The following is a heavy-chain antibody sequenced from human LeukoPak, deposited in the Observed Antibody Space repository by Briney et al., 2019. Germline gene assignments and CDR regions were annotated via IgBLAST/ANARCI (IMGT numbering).Heavy chain of an antibody. J-gene: IGHJ4*02. CDR2: IRYDGSHK. V-gene: IGHV3-30*02. Sequence: PGGSLRLSRAASGFTFSSYGMHWVRQAPGKGLEWVAFIRYDGSHKSYADSVKGRFTISRDNSKYTLYLQMNSLRGEDTALYYCAKEEEIGSPIDYWGQGTLVTVPT. D-gene: IGHD1-26*01. CDR1: GFTFSSYG. CDR3: AKEEEIGSPIDY.